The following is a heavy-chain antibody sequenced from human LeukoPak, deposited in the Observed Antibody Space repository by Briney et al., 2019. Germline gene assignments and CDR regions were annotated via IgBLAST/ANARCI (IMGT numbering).Heavy chain of an antibody. J-gene: IGHJ6*02. CDR1: GGSISTYC. D-gene: IGHD4-23*01. CDR3: ARLPRWTVGMDV. V-gene: IGHV4-59*08. CDR2: IHSSGTT. Sequence: SETLSLNCTVSGGSISTYCWNWIRQPPRQGLEWIGYIHSSGTTNQNPSLKSRVTLSLDTSKNQSSLQLSSVSAADTAFYYCARLPRWTVGMDVWGQGTTVTVS.